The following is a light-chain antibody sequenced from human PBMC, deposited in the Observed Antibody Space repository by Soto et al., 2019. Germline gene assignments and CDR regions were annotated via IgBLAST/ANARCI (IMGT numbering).Light chain of an antibody. Sequence: EIVMTQSPATLSVSPGERATLSCRASQSVSSNLAWYQQKPGQAPRLLIYGASTRATGIPARFSGSGSGTEFTLTISSLQSEDFAVYYCQQYNNLPQEYTFCQGTKLEIK. V-gene: IGKV3-15*01. CDR2: GAS. CDR3: QQYNNLPQEYT. J-gene: IGKJ2*01. CDR1: QSVSSN.